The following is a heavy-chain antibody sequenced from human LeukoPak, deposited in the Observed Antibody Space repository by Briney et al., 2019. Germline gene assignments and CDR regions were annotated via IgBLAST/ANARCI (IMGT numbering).Heavy chain of an antibody. Sequence: PGGSLRLSCTASGFTFSSYAMSWVRQAPGKGLEWVSAISGSSGNTYYADSVKGRFTISRDNSKNTLYLQMNNLRAEDTALYYCAKDFDSYYDSTGYGASLSYWGQGTLRTVSS. CDR1: GFTFSSYA. J-gene: IGHJ4*02. CDR2: ISGSSGNT. V-gene: IGHV3-23*01. D-gene: IGHD3-22*01. CDR3: AKDFDSYYDSTGYGASLSY.